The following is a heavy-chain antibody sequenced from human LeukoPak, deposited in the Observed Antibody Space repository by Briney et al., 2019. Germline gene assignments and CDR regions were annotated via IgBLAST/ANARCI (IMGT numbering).Heavy chain of an antibody. CDR3: AREGAEWELQPTLSY. CDR2: ISYDGSNK. D-gene: IGHD1-26*01. J-gene: IGHJ4*02. V-gene: IGHV3-30-3*01. Sequence: GGSLRLSCAASGFTFSSYAMHWVRQAPGKGLEWVAVISYDGSNKYYADSVKGRFTISRDNSKNTLYLQMNSLRADDTAVYYCAREGAEWELQPTLSYWGQGTLVTVSS. CDR1: GFTFSSYA.